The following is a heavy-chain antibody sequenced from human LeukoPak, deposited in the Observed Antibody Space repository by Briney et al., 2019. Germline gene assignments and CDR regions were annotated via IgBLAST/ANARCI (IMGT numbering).Heavy chain of an antibody. CDR2: ITPIIDSA. Sequence: ASVKVSCKASGGTLNSHTFSWVRQAPGQGLEWMGRITPIIDSAKYAQNFQDRVTITADKSTSTVYMELSSMRSEDTAVYFCARVNLRGSQYNWFDPWGQGTLVTVSS. V-gene: IGHV1-69*08. D-gene: IGHD1-26*01. CDR1: GGTLNSHT. CDR3: ARVNLRGSQYNWFDP. J-gene: IGHJ5*02.